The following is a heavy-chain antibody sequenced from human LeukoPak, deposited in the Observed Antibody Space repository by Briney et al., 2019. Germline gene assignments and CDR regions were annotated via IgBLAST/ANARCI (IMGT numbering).Heavy chain of an antibody. J-gene: IGHJ4*02. CDR3: ARAGYSYGTGYYFDY. CDR2: IYYTGAT. Sequence: RSETLSLTCTGSGGSISSYYWSWIRLPPGKGLEWIGYIYYTGATYYNPSHKSRVTISLDTSKNQFSLKLSSVTAADAAVYYCARAGYSYGTGYYFDYWGQGALVTVSS. V-gene: IGHV4-59*01. CDR1: GGSISSYY. D-gene: IGHD5-18*01.